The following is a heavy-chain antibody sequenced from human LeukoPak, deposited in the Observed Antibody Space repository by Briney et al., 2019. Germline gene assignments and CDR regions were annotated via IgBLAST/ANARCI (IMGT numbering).Heavy chain of an antibody. D-gene: IGHD6-13*01. CDR1: GYTFTSYG. J-gene: IGHJ5*02. Sequence: ASVKVSCKASGYTFTSYGISWVRQAPGQGLEWMGWINTNTGNPTYAQGFTGRFVFSLDTSVSTAYLQISSLKAEDTAVYYCERDPFGKQQLVRRVENWFDPWGQGTLVTVSS. CDR2: INTNTGNP. V-gene: IGHV7-4-1*02. CDR3: ERDPFGKQQLVRRVENWFDP.